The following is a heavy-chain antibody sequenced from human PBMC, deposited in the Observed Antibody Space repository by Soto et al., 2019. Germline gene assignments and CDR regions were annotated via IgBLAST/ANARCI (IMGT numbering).Heavy chain of an antibody. D-gene: IGHD3-3*01. Sequence: QVQLVESGGGVVQPGRSLRLSCAASGFTFSNYGMHWVRQAPGKGLEWVAVIWYDGGNKYYADSVKGRFTISRDNSKKPLELEMNPPRAEDTGVYYCARGGWSQHLNWFGPWGPGTLVPV. CDR3: ARGGWSQHLNWFGP. CDR2: IWYDGGNK. J-gene: IGHJ5*01. CDR1: GFTFSNYG. V-gene: IGHV3-33*01.